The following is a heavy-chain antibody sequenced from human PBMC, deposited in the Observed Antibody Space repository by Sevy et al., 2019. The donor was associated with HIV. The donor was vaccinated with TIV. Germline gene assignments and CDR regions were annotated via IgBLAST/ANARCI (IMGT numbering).Heavy chain of an antibody. V-gene: IGHV4-59*08. D-gene: IGHD1-26*01. J-gene: IGHJ4*02. Sequence: SETLSLTCTVSGGSITSLYWNWIRQPPGKGLEWIANIYYNGHINYNPSLKIRVTTSLDTSTNQFSLRLSSVTAADTAMYYCAGENAWGRGYSWGQGTLVTVSS. CDR1: GGSITSLY. CDR2: IYYNGHI. CDR3: AGENAWGRGYS.